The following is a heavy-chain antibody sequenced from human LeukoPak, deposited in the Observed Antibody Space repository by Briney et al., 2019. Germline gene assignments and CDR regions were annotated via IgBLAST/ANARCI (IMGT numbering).Heavy chain of an antibody. D-gene: IGHD3-22*01. Sequence: GGSLRLSCAASAFTFSTYNMNWVRQAPGKGLEWVSSISSSSSYIYYADSVKGRFTISRDNAKNSLYLQMNSLRAEDTAVYYCASDDSASYYYDSSGYFSFSYWGQGTLVTVSS. V-gene: IGHV3-21*01. CDR3: ASDDSASYYYDSSGYFSFSY. CDR2: ISSSSSYI. J-gene: IGHJ4*02. CDR1: AFTFSTYN.